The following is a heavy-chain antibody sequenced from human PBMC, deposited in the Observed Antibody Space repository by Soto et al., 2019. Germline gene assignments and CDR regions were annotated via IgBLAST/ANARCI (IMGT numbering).Heavy chain of an antibody. J-gene: IGHJ6*02. V-gene: IGHV3-53*01. CDR2: IYSGGST. CDR3: ARERLTTYPDYYYYGMDV. Sequence: PGGSLRLSCAASGFTVSSNYMSWVRQAPGKGLEWVSVIYSGGSTYYADSVKGRFTISRDNSKNTLYLQMNSLRAEDTAVYYCARERLTTYPDYYYYGMDVWGQGTTVTVSS. D-gene: IGHD6-25*01. CDR1: GFTVSSNY.